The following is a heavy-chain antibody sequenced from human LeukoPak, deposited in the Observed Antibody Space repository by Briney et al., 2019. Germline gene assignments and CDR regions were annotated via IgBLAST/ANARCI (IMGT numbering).Heavy chain of an antibody. V-gene: IGHV3-23*01. CDR3: AKGLERESRLDS. CDR1: AFTFCNYA. J-gene: IGHJ4*02. Sequence: GGSLRLSCAASAFTFCNYAMTWVRQAPGKGLEWVSSISNSGGSTYYADSVKGRVTISRDNSKNTLYLQMNSLRAEDTALYYCAKGLERESRLDSWGQGTLVTVSS. D-gene: IGHD1-1*01. CDR2: ISNSGGST.